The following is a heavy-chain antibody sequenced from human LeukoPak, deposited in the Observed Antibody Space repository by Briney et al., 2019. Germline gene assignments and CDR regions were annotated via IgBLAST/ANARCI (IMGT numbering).Heavy chain of an antibody. D-gene: IGHD3-16*01. V-gene: IGHV3-23*01. Sequence: GGSLRLSCAASGFNFSHYAMSWVRQAPGKGLVWVSSVSGRGDYTSYADSVKGRFSISRDNSKNTLYLQMNSLRAEDTAVYYCAKDGGLFGMDVWGQGTTVTVSS. J-gene: IGHJ6*02. CDR1: GFNFSHYA. CDR2: VSGRGDYT. CDR3: AKDGGLFGMDV.